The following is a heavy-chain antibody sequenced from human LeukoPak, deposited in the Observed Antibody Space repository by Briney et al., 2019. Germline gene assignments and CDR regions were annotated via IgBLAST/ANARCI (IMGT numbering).Heavy chain of an antibody. CDR2: ISGSGGST. Sequence: GALRLSCAASGFTFSSYAMSWVRQAPGKGLEWVSAISGSGGSTYYADSVKGRFTISRDNSKNTLYLQMNSLRAEDTAVYYCAKPSANSGSYYDAFDIWGQGTMVTVSS. CDR3: AKPSANSGSYYDAFDI. V-gene: IGHV3-23*01. D-gene: IGHD1-26*01. J-gene: IGHJ3*02. CDR1: GFTFSSYA.